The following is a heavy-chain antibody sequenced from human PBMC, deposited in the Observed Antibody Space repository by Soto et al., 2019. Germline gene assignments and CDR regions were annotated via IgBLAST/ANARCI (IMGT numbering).Heavy chain of an antibody. CDR2: IYPGDSDT. CDR3: ARHRAPYYDSSGFMAY. CDR1: GYRFTSYW. V-gene: IGHV5-51*01. J-gene: IGHJ4*02. D-gene: IGHD3-22*01. Sequence: GESLTISCQGSGYRFTSYWRVLVRQMPGKGLEWMGIIYPGDSDTRYSPSFQGQVTISADKSISTAYLQWSSLKASDTAMYYCARHRAPYYDSSGFMAYWGQGTLVTVSS.